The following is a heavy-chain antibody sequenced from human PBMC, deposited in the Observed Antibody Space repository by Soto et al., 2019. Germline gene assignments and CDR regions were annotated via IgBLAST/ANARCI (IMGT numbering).Heavy chain of an antibody. Sequence: SETLSLTCTVSGGSISSYYWSWIRQPPGKGLEWIGYIYYSGSTNYNPSLKSRVTMSVDTSKNQFSLKLSSVTAADTAVYYCAATIAVAGLDYWGQGTLVTVSS. CDR2: IYYSGST. CDR3: AATIAVAGLDY. CDR1: GGSISSYY. V-gene: IGHV4-59*08. D-gene: IGHD6-19*01. J-gene: IGHJ4*02.